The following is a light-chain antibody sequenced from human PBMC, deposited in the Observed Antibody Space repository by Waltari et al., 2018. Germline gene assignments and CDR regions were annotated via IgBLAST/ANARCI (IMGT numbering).Light chain of an antibody. CDR1: QDIRTF. CDR2: SAS. V-gene: IGKV1-9*01. J-gene: IGKJ4*01. Sequence: EIQLTQSPSFLSASVGERVTITCRASQDIRTFLAWFQQRPGKAPKLLIYSASTLENGVPSSFSGSGSGTKFTLTISSLQPEDFATYLCQHLYTYPLTFGGGTEVDVK. CDR3: QHLYTYPLT.